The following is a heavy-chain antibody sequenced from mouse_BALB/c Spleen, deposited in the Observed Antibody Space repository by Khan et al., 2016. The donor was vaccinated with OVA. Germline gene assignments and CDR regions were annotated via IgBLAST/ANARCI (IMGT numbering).Heavy chain of an antibody. J-gene: IGHJ4*01. CDR1: GYSITSNYA. Sequence: EVQLQESGPGLVKPSQSLSLTCTVTGYSITSNYAWNWIRQFPGNKLEWMGYISYSGSTNYKPSLKRRISITRDTSKNQFFLQLNSVTTEDTATYYCARGNYYGYAMDYWGQGTSITVSS. V-gene: IGHV3-2*02. CDR2: ISYSGST. CDR3: ARGNYYGYAMDY. D-gene: IGHD1-1*01.